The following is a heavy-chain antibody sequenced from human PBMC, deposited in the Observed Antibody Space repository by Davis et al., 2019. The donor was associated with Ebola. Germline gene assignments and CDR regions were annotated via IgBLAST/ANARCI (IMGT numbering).Heavy chain of an antibody. D-gene: IGHD2-2*01. CDR3: AKGDCSSTSCFLPDAFDI. V-gene: IGHV3-23*01. CDR2: ISGSGGST. Sequence: GESLKISCAASGFTFSSYAMSWVRQAPGKGLEWVSAISGSGGSTYYADSVKGRFTISRDNSKNTLYLQMNSLRAEDTAVYYCAKGDCSSTSCFLPDAFDIWGQGTMVTVSS. J-gene: IGHJ3*02. CDR1: GFTFSSYA.